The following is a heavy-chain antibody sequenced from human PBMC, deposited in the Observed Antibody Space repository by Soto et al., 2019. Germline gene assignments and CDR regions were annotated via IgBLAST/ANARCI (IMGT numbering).Heavy chain of an antibody. CDR1: GGSISSGDYY. CDR3: ARAPEDYYYYGMDV. CDR2: IYYSGST. J-gene: IGHJ6*02. V-gene: IGHV4-30-4*01. Sequence: NPSETLSLTCTVSGGSISSGDYYWSWIRQPPGKGLEWIGYIYYSGSTYYNPSLKSRVTISVDTSKNQFSLKLSSVTAADTAVYYCARAPEDYYYYGMDVWGQGTTVTVSS.